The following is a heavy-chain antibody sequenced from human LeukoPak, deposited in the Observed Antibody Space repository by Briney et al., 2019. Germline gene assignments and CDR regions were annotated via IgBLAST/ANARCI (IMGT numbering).Heavy chain of an antibody. CDR3: ARSYSNYELYNWFDP. J-gene: IGHJ5*02. V-gene: IGHV4-61*02. D-gene: IGHD4-11*01. Sequence: PSQTLSLTCTVSGGSISSGSYYWSWIRQPAGKGLEWIGRIYTSGSTNYNPSLKSRVTISVDTSKNQFSLKLSSVTAADTAVYYCARSYSNYELYNWFDPWGQGTLVAVSS. CDR1: GGSISSGSYY. CDR2: IYTSGST.